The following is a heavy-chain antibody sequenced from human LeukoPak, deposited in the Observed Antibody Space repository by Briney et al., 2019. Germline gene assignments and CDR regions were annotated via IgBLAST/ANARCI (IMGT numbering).Heavy chain of an antibody. CDR3: AREVEVGPFDY. V-gene: IGHV1-69*06. CDR1: GDTFSSFA. J-gene: IGHJ4*02. D-gene: IGHD1-26*01. Sequence: GASVKVSCKASGDTFSSFAISWVRQAPGQGLEWMGGIIPIFGTANYAQKFQGRVTITADKSTSTAYMELSSLRSEDTAVYYCAREVEVGPFDYWGQGTLVTVSS. CDR2: IIPIFGTA.